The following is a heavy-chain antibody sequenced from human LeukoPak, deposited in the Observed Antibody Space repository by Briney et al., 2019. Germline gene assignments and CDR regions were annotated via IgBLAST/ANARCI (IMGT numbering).Heavy chain of an antibody. D-gene: IGHD1-26*01. CDR1: GYTLTELS. J-gene: IGHJ4*02. V-gene: IGHV1-24*01. Sequence: ASVTVSCEVSGYTLTELSMHWVRQAPGKGLEWMGGFYPEDGETIYAQKFQGRVTMTEDTSTDTAYMELSSLRSEDTAVYYCATEGSNSGSYYDGLDYWGQGTLVTVSS. CDR3: ATEGSNSGSYYDGLDY. CDR2: FYPEDGET.